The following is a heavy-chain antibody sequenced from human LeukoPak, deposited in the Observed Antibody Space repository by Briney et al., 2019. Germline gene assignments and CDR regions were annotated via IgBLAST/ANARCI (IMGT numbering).Heavy chain of an antibody. V-gene: IGHV4-59*01. J-gene: IGHJ5*02. CDR1: VCSISIYY. Sequence: SETLSLTCTVSVCSISIYYLSWIRQPPGKGLEWIGYIYYSWSTNYNPYLKSRVTISVAPSKKQFSLKLSYVTAGDTAVYYCAKDQIAAPAACWLEPWGQGTLVTVP. CDR2: IYYSWST. D-gene: IGHD6-13*01. CDR3: AKDQIAAPAACWLEP.